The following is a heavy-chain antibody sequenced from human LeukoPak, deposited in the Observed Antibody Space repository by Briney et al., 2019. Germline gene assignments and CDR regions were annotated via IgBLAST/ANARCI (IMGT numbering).Heavy chain of an antibody. J-gene: IGHJ5*02. CDR3: ARSLAAAVDNWFDP. Sequence: PGGSLRLSCAVSGFTFSDYYMSWIRQAPGKGLEWVSYISSSGSTIYYADSVKGRFTISRDNAKNSLYLQMNGLRAEDTAVYYCARSLAAAVDNWFDPWGQGTLVTVSS. CDR2: ISSSGSTI. V-gene: IGHV3-11*01. CDR1: GFTFSDYY. D-gene: IGHD6-13*01.